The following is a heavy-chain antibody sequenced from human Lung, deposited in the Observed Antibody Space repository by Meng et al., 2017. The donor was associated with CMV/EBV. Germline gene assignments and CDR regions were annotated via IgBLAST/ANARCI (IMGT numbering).Heavy chain of an antibody. CDR2: VYYDGST. CDR3: AREDEEGGYFDN. Sequence: SETLSLTCTVSRGSVTSSSSYWTWIRQPPGKGLEWIGYVYYDGSTNYNPSLKSLVTISLDTSKNQFSLDLRSVTAADTAVYYCAREDEEGGYFDNWGQGTLVTVSS. J-gene: IGHJ4*02. CDR1: RGSVTSSSSY. D-gene: IGHD3-16*01. V-gene: IGHV4-61*01.